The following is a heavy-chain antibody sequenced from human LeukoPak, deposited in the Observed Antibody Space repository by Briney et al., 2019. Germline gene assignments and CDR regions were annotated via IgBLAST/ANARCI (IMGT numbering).Heavy chain of an antibody. CDR1: GGSISSSY. J-gene: IGHJ5*02. Sequence: PSETLSLTCTVSGGSISSSYWSWIRQPPGKGPEWVGYIYYSGSTSYNPSLKSRVTISVDTSKNQFSLNLNSVTAADTAVYYCARDRGDSTSAAPYIWFDPWGQGTLVTVSS. D-gene: IGHD6-6*01. CDR3: ARDRGDSTSAAPYIWFDP. CDR2: IYYSGST. V-gene: IGHV4-59*01.